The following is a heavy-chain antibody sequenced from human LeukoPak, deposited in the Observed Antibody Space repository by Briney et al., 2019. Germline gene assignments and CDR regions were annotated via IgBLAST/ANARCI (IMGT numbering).Heavy chain of an antibody. J-gene: IGHJ4*02. D-gene: IGHD6-19*01. CDR3: AKELNSSGWSGIDY. V-gene: IGHV3-23*01. Sequence: GGSLRLSCAASGFTFSSYAMSWVRQAPGKGLEWVSATSGSGGSTYYADSVKGRFTISRDNSKNTLYLQMNSLRAEDTAVYYCAKELNSSGWSGIDYWGQGTLVTVSS. CDR2: TSGSGGST. CDR1: GFTFSSYA.